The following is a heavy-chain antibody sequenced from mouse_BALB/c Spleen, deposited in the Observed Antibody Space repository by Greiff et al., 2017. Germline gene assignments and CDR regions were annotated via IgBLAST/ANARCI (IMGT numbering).Heavy chain of an antibody. J-gene: IGHJ3*01. V-gene: IGHV5-6*01. CDR1: GFTFSSYG. Sequence: EVKLMESGGDLVKPGGSLKLSCAASGFTFSSYGMSWVRQTPDKRLEWVATISSGGSYTYYPDSVKGRFTISRDNAKNTLYLQMSSLKSEDTAMYYCARPSTETKWFAYWGQGTLVTVSA. D-gene: IGHD4-1*02. CDR2: ISSGGSYT. CDR3: ARPSTETKWFAY.